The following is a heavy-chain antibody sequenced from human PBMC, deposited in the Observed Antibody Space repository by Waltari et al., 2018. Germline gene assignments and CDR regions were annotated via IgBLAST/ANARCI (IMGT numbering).Heavy chain of an antibody. CDR3: ARWGDNASGRIRAFDV. J-gene: IGHJ3*01. D-gene: IGHD3-10*01. CDR1: GGPISSSA. CDR2: ISASGDT. Sequence: QVQLRESGPGLVKPSQTLSLTCTVSGGPISSSAWNWFRQPPGRGLEWIGYISASGDTNYNPSLKSRLTISGDRSKNQVSLRLSSVTAADTAVYFCARWGDNASGRIRAFDVWGQGTVVTVSS. V-gene: IGHV4-4*08.